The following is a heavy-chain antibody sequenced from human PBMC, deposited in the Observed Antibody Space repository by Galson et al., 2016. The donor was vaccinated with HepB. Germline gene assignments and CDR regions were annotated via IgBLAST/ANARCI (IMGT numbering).Heavy chain of an antibody. CDR1: GASISSRNW. V-gene: IGHV4-4*02. CDR2: IYHSGST. D-gene: IGHD3-9*01. CDR3: ARGAGSYRYFDWLSGNPTADYFDF. J-gene: IGHJ4*02. Sequence: SETLSLTCGVSGASISSRNWWSWVRQPPGRGLEWIGEIYHSGSTNYNPSLKSRVTISVAMSKNHFSLNLTSVTAADTAIYSCARGAGSYRYFDWLSGNPTADYFDFWGQGILVTVSS.